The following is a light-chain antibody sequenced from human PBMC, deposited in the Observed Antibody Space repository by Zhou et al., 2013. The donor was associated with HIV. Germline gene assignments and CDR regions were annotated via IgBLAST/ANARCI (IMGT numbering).Light chain of an antibody. CDR3: QQYANSPQT. CDR1: QSVSTT. Sequence: EIVMTQSPATLSVSPGERVTLSCRASQSVSTTLAWYQQKPGQAPRLLIYGASTRATGIPARFSGSGSGTDFTLTFTTLGPEDSAVYYCQQYANSPQTFGQGTKVEIK. J-gene: IGKJ2*01. CDR2: GAS. V-gene: IGKV3-15*01.